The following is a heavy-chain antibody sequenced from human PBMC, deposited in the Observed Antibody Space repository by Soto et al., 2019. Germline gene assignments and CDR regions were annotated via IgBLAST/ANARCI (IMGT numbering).Heavy chain of an antibody. D-gene: IGHD3-3*01. CDR1: GFTFSGYS. J-gene: IGHJ4*02. CDR2: ISSSSSYI. V-gene: IGHV3-21*02. Sequence: EVQLVESGGGLVKPGGSLRLSCAASGFTFSGYSMKWVRQAPGKGLEWVSSISSSSSYIYYADSMKGRITISRDNAKNSLYLQMNSLRAEDTAVYYCAREVMFWSGYYHYYFDYWGQGTLVTVSS. CDR3: AREVMFWSGYYHYYFDY.